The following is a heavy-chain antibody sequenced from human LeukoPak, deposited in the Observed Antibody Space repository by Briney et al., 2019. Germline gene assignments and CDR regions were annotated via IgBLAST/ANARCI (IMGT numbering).Heavy chain of an antibody. CDR2: ISTTSNTI. CDR3: ATVFDF. Sequence: GGSLRLSCAASGFTFSSFGMNWVRQAPGKGLEWLSYISTTSNTIYYADSVTGRFTISRDNAKNSLYLQMNNLRAEDTAVYYCATVFDFWGQGTLVTVSS. CDR1: GFTFSSFG. V-gene: IGHV3-48*04. J-gene: IGHJ5*01.